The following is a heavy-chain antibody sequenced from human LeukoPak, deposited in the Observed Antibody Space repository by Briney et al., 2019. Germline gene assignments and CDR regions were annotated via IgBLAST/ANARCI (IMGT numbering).Heavy chain of an antibody. CDR3: AKEGSGWYYLDY. V-gene: IGHV3-30*02. D-gene: IGHD6-19*01. J-gene: IGHJ4*02. CDR1: GFSFASYD. Sequence: GESLRLSCAASGFSFASYDIHWVRQAPGKGLEWVTFIESDGSKEYYADSVKGRFTISRDNSKNTVYVQMKSLRPEDTAVYYCAKEGSGWYYLDYWGQGTVVTVSS. CDR2: IESDGSKE.